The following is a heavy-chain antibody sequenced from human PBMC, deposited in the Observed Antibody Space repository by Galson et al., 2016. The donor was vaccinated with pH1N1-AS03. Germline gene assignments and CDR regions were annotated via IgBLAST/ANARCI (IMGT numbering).Heavy chain of an antibody. Sequence: SLRLSCAASGFSFSASWMSWVRQAPGKGLEWVANIRQDGSEKYYVDSVEGRFTISRDNAKNSLYLQMNSLRDEDTAVYFCARESLYGGYYFDYWGQGALVTVSS. J-gene: IGHJ4*02. CDR1: GFSFSASW. CDR3: ARESLYGGYYFDY. CDR2: IRQDGSEK. V-gene: IGHV3-7*01. D-gene: IGHD2-8*01.